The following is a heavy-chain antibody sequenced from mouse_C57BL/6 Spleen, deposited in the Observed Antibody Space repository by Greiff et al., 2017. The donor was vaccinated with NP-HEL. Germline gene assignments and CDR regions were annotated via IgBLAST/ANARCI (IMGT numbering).Heavy chain of an antibody. V-gene: IGHV7-1*01. CDR3: ARGDFYYYAMDY. Sequence: EVNVVESGGGLVQSGRSLRLSCATSGFTFSDFYMEWVRQAPGKGLEWIAASRNKANDYTTEYSASVKGRFIVSRDTSQSILYLQMNALRAEDTAIYYCARGDFYYYAMDYWGQGTSVTVSS. CDR1: GFTFSDFY. CDR2: SRNKANDYTT. J-gene: IGHJ4*01. D-gene: IGHD3-3*01.